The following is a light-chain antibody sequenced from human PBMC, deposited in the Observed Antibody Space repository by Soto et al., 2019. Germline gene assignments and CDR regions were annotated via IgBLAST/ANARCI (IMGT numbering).Light chain of an antibody. V-gene: IGKV3-20*01. CDR2: GTY. CDR3: QQYGDSLSIT. Sequence: EIVLTQSPGTLSVSLGERVTLSWRAGQSISGNYLAWYQHKPGQAPRLLISGTYARATGIPDRFSGSGSGTDFSLTISRLEPEDFAVYYCQQYGDSLSITCGQGTQLEIK. J-gene: IGKJ5*01. CDR1: QSISGNY.